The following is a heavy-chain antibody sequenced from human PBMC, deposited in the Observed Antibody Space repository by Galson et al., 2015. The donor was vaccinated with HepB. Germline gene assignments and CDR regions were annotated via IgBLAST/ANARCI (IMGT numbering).Heavy chain of an antibody. D-gene: IGHD2-15*01. J-gene: IGHJ6*03. Sequence: SLRLSCAASGFTFSHAWMTWVRQAPGKGLEWVGRVKDKSDGGTTDYAAPVKGRFTISREDSENTLYLQMNSLRPEDTAVYYCTTVRYCSDFRCSNRRYYMDVWGKGTTVVVSS. V-gene: IGHV3-15*01. CDR1: GFTFSHAW. CDR3: TTVRYCSDFRCSNRRYYMDV. CDR2: VKDKSDGGTT.